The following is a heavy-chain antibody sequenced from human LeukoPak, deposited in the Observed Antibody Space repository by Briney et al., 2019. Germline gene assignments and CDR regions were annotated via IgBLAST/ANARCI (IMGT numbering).Heavy chain of an antibody. CDR1: GFTFSSYG. Sequence: PGGSLRLSCAASGFTFSSYGMHWVRQAPGKGLEWVAVISYDGSNKYYADSVKGRFTISRDNSKNTLYLQMNSLRAEDTAVYYCAFRGGSGYSSIWRSEYFQHWGQGTLVTVSS. CDR3: AFRGGSGYSSIWRSEYFQH. D-gene: IGHD6-13*01. J-gene: IGHJ1*01. V-gene: IGHV3-30*03. CDR2: ISYDGSNK.